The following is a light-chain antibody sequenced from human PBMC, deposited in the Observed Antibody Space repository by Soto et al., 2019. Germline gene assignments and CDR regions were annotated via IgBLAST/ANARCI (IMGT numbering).Light chain of an antibody. V-gene: IGKV1-5*01. CDR1: QRISSW. CDR2: DAS. CDR3: LQYNSYPCT. Sequence: DIQMTQSPSTLSASVGDRVTITCRASQRISSWLAWYQQKPGKAPKLLIYDASSLESGVPSRFSVSGSGTEFTLNISSLQPDHFTTYHYLQYNSYPCTFSQRTKVEI. J-gene: IGKJ1*01.